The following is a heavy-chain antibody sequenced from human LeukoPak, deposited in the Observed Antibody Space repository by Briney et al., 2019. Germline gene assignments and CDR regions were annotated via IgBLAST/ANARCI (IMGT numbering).Heavy chain of an antibody. CDR2: INHSGST. CDR3: ARDTGVVVGYFQH. J-gene: IGHJ1*01. Sequence: SETLSLTCAVYGGSFSGYYWSWIRQPPGKGLEWIGEINHSGSTSYNPSLKSRITISVDTFKNQFSLKLSSVTAADTAVYYCARDTGVVVGYFQHWGQGTLVTVSS. D-gene: IGHD2-15*01. V-gene: IGHV4-34*01. CDR1: GGSFSGYY.